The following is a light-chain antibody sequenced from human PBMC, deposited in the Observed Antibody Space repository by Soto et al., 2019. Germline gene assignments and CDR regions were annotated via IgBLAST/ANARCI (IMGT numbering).Light chain of an antibody. Sequence: AIQLTQSPSSLSASVGDRVTITCRASQGISSALAWYQQKPRKAPKLLIYDASSLESGVPSRFSGSGSGTDFTLTISSLQPEDFATYYCQQFNNYITFGQETRLEIK. V-gene: IGKV1D-13*01. CDR3: QQFNNYIT. CDR2: DAS. CDR1: QGISSA. J-gene: IGKJ5*01.